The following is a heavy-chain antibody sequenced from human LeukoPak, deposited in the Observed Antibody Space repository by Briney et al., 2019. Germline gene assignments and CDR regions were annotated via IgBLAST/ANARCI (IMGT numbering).Heavy chain of an antibody. D-gene: IGHD1-26*01. Sequence: SVKVSCKASGGTFSSYAISWVRQAPRQGLEWMGGIIPIFGTANHAQKFQGRVTITADESTSTAYMELSSLRSEDTAVYYCARATSGSYGAFDIWGQGTMVTVSS. V-gene: IGHV1-69*13. CDR1: GGTFSSYA. CDR3: ARATSGSYGAFDI. J-gene: IGHJ3*02. CDR2: IIPIFGTA.